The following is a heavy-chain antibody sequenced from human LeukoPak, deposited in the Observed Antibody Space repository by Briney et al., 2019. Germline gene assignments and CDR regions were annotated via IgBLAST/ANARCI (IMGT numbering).Heavy chain of an antibody. V-gene: IGHV4-4*07. CDR2: TYSTGSA. CDR1: GGSLRIYY. D-gene: IGHD3-9*01. Sequence: SETLSLTCTDPGGSLRIYYWSWIGQPAGKGLEWIGRTYSTGSAKYNPSLKSRVTMSIDTSKNQFSLKLSSVTAADTAVYYCARVRYYDNLTRYNTGTYDSWGQGTLVTVSS. J-gene: IGHJ4*02. CDR3: ARVRYYDNLTRYNTGTYDS.